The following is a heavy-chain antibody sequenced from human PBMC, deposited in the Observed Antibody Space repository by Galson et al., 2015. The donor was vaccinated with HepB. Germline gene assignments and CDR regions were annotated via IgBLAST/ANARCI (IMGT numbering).Heavy chain of an antibody. Sequence: SLRLSCAASGFTFSTYTMNWVRQAPGKGLEWVSSISSSSSYIYYADSVKGRFTISRDNAKNSLYLQMNSLRAEDTALYYRARHLEVAVAGTIGYWGQGTLVTVSS. CDR1: GFTFSTYT. CDR2: ISSSSSYI. J-gene: IGHJ4*02. D-gene: IGHD6-19*01. CDR3: ARHLEVAVAGTIGY. V-gene: IGHV3-21*01.